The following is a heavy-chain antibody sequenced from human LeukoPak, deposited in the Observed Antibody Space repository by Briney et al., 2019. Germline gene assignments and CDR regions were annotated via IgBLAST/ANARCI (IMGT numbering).Heavy chain of an antibody. D-gene: IGHD3-9*01. CDR1: GFTFSSYW. J-gene: IGHJ4*02. V-gene: IGHV3-7*03. CDR2: IKEDGSEK. Sequence: GGSLRLSCAASGFTFSSYWMTWVRQAPGQGLEWVASIKEDGSEKYYVDSEKGRFTISRDNAKNSLYLQMNSLRAEDTAVYYCAAGKYFGDYWGQGTLVTVSS. CDR3: AAGKYFGDY.